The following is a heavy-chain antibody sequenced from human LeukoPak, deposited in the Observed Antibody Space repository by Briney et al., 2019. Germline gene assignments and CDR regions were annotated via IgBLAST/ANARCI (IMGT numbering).Heavy chain of an antibody. J-gene: IGHJ3*02. D-gene: IGHD3-16*01. V-gene: IGHV3-48*04. CDR1: GFTFSTYS. CDR3: ARDLDVVRLLGIMAYDAFDI. Sequence: GGSLRLSCTASGFTFSTYSMNWVRQAPGKGLEWVSYITSSSSTMFYADSVKGRFTISRDNAKNTLYLQMNSLRAEDTAVYYCARDLDVVRLLGIMAYDAFDIWGQGTMVTVSS. CDR2: ITSSSSTM.